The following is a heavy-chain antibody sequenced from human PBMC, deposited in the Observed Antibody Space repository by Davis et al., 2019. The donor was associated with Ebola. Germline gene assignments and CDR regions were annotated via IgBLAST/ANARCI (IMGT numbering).Heavy chain of an antibody. D-gene: IGHD5-18*01. Sequence: GESLKISCAASGFTFSSYWMSWVRQAPGKGLEWVANIKQDGSEKYYVDSVKGRFTISRDNAKNSLYVQMNSLRAEDTAVYYCARVSWIQLWLLDYWGQGTLVTVSS. CDR3: ARVSWIQLWLLDY. CDR2: IKQDGSEK. CDR1: GFTFSSYW. V-gene: IGHV3-7*03. J-gene: IGHJ4*02.